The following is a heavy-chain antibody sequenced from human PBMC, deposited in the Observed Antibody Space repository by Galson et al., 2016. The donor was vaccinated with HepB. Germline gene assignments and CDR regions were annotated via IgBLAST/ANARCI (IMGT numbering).Heavy chain of an antibody. CDR1: GFTFSNFA. V-gene: IGHV3-23*01. Sequence: SLRLSCAAAGFTFSNFAMSWVRQAPGKGLEWVAMIGGRGTTPFYAASVKGRFTISRDNSENTLYLQMNSLGAGDTALYYCAKGVNQQHPYYFDSWGQGILVTVSS. CDR2: IGGRGTTP. J-gene: IGHJ4*02. CDR3: AKGVNQQHPYYFDS. D-gene: IGHD1-14*01.